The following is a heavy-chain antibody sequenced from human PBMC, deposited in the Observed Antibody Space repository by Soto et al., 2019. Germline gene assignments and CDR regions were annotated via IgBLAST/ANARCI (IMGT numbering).Heavy chain of an antibody. D-gene: IGHD6-6*01. V-gene: IGHV3-23*01. CDR1: GFTFSSNV. CDR3: AKGRLAARPFSIDY. Sequence: EVQLLESGGGLVQPGGSLRLSCTASGFTFSSNVMTWVRQAPGKGLEWVSGISGSGGGTYYAESVKGRFTISRDNSKNTLYLEMNSLRVEDTAVYYCAKGRLAARPFSIDYWGQGTLVTVSS. CDR2: ISGSGGGT. J-gene: IGHJ4*02.